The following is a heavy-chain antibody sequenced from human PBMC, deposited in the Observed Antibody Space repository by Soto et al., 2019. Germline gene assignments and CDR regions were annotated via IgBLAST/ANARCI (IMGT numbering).Heavy chain of an antibody. CDR2: ISGSGGST. D-gene: IGHD6-13*01. CDR1: GFTFSSYA. V-gene: IGHV3-23*01. J-gene: IGHJ4*02. Sequence: GGSLRLSCAASGFTFSSYAMSWVRQAPGKGLEWVSAISGSGGSTYYADSVKVRFAISRDNSKNTLYLQMNSLRAEDTAVYYCAKDPYMYSSPVRRGISVDYWGQGTLVTVSS. CDR3: AKDPYMYSSPVRRGISVDY.